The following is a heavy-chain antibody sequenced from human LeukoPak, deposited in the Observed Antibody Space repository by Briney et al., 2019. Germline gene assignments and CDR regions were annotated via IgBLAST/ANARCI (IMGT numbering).Heavy chain of an antibody. CDR1: GGSISSYY. Sequence: PSETLSLTCTVSGGSISSYYWSWIRQPAGKGLEWIGRIYTSGSTNYNPSLKSRVTMSVDTSKNQFSLKLGSVTAADTAVYYCARVHCSSTSCYLSWFDPWGQGTLVTVSS. CDR3: ARVHCSSTSCYLSWFDP. V-gene: IGHV4-4*07. D-gene: IGHD2-2*01. CDR2: IYTSGST. J-gene: IGHJ5*02.